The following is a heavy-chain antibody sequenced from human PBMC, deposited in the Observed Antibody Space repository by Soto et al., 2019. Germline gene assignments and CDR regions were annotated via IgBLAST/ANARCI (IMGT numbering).Heavy chain of an antibody. V-gene: IGHV3-23*01. CDR3: AKVGTGYCSGGSCYSYY. Sequence: GESLKISCAASGFTFSSYAMSWVRQAPGKGLEWVSAISGSGGCTYYADSVKGRFTISRDNSKNTLYLQMNSLRAEDTAVYYCAKVGTGYCSGGSCYSYYWGQGTLVTV. J-gene: IGHJ4*02. D-gene: IGHD2-15*01. CDR2: ISGSGGCT. CDR1: GFTFSSYA.